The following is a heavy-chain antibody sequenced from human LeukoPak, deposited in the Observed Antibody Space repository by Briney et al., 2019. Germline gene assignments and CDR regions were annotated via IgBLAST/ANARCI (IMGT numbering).Heavy chain of an antibody. CDR2: IYYSGST. J-gene: IGHJ4*02. D-gene: IGHD3-10*01. CDR1: GGSISSTNYY. V-gene: IGHV4-39*01. Sequence: PSETLSLTCTVSGGSISSTNYYWGWIRQPPGKGLEWVASIYYSGSTYYSPSLESRVTISVDTSKNLFSLKLSSVTAADTAVYYCARVLIWLGELPYYFDYWGQGTLVTVSS. CDR3: ARVLIWLGELPYYFDY.